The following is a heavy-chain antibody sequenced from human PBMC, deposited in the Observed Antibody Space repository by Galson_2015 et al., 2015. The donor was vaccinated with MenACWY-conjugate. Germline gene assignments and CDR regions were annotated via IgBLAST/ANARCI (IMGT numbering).Heavy chain of an antibody. D-gene: IGHD2-15*01. CDR2: ISTGSSTI. V-gene: IGHV3-48*01. CDR3: ARDVSGQPMDV. CDR1: GFTFSFYT. Sequence: SLRLSCAASGFTFSFYTMNWVRQAPGKGLEWISYISTGSSTIYYAGSVKGRFTISRDNAKNSLYLQMSSLTAEDTAVYYCARDVSGQPMDVWGRGTTVTVSS. J-gene: IGHJ6*03.